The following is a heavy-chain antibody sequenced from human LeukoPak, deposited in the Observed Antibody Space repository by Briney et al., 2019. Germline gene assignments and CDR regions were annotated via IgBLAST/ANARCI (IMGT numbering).Heavy chain of an antibody. D-gene: IGHD6-13*01. CDR1: GFTLSSYD. Sequence: PGGSLRLSCAASGFTLSSYDMHWVRHATGKGLEWVSAIGTAGDTYYPGSVKGRFTISRENAKNSLYLQMNSLRAGDTAVYYCARGMEYSSSWSDAFDIWGQGTMVTVSS. V-gene: IGHV3-13*01. CDR2: IGTAGDT. CDR3: ARGMEYSSSWSDAFDI. J-gene: IGHJ3*02.